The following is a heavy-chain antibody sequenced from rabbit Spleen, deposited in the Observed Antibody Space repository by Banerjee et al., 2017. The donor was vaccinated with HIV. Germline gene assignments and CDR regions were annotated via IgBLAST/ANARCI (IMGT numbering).Heavy chain of an antibody. CDR3: ARDLAGVIGWNFNL. J-gene: IGHJ4*01. V-gene: IGHV1S45*01. Sequence: QEQLEESGGGLVKPEGSLTLTCTASGFSFSSSYYMCWVRQAPGKGLEWIGYIDPFFGTTYYANWVNGRFTISNDNAQNTVFLQMPSLTAADTATYFCARDLAGVIGWNFNLWGPGTLVTVS. D-gene: IGHD4-1*01. CDR1: GFSFSSSYY. CDR2: IDPFFGTT.